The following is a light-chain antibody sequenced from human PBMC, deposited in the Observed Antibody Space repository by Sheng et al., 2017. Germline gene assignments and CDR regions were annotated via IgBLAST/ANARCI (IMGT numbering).Light chain of an antibody. CDR1: QSISNY. V-gene: IGKV1-39*01. CDR2: DVS. J-gene: IGKJ1*01. Sequence: DIQMTQSPSSLSASVGDRVTISCRASQSISNYLNWYQQKPGKAPKLLIYDVSSLQSGVPSRFSGSGSGTEFTLTISSLQPEDFATYYCQQSHIKRTFGQGTKVEIK. CDR3: QQSHIKRT.